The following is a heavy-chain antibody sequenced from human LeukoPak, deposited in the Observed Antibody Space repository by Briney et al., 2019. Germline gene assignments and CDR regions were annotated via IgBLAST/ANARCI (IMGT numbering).Heavy chain of an antibody. V-gene: IGHV4-31*03. D-gene: IGHD3-3*01. J-gene: IGHJ4*02. CDR3: ARVLRFLEWLDYFDY. Sequence: SETLSLTCTVSGDSITSGSYYWAWIRQHPGTGLEWIGYIYYSGSTYYNPSLKSRVTISVDTSKNQFSLKLSSVTAADTAVYYCARVLRFLEWLDYFDYWGQGTLVTVSS. CDR1: GDSITSGSYY. CDR2: IYYSGST.